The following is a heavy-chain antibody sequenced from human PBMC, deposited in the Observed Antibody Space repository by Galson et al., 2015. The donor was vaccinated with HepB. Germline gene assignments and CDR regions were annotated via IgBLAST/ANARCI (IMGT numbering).Heavy chain of an antibody. D-gene: IGHD3-16*01. V-gene: IGHV4-34*01. CDR2: INHSGST. CDR3: AREDAGADLREVAFDI. Sequence: SLTCAVYGGSFSGYYWSWIRQPPGKGLEWIGEINHSGSTNYNPSLKSRVTISVDTSKNQFSLKLSSVTAADTAVYYCAREDAGADLREVAFDIWGQGTMVTVSS. J-gene: IGHJ3*02. CDR1: GGSFSGYY.